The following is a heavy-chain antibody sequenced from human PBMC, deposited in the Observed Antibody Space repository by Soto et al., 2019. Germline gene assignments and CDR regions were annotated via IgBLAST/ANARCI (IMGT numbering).Heavy chain of an antibody. D-gene: IGHD6-25*01. Sequence: PVGSLRLSCAASGFNFRSYGLSWVRLAPGKGLEWVSDISGTGSVTNYADPSKGRFTISTDNSNNTLTLQRHSLSAEDTAVYYCAKGGVAAARRYFDHWGQGTRVTVSS. J-gene: IGHJ4*01. CDR2: ISGTGSVT. V-gene: IGHV3-23*01. CDR3: AKGGVAAARRYFDH. CDR1: GFNFRSYG.